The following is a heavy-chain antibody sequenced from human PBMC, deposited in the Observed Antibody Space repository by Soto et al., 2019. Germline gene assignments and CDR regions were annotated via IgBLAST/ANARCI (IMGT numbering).Heavy chain of an antibody. V-gene: IGHV4-34*01. D-gene: IGHD3-16*01. Sequence: SETLSLTCTVSGDSISSYYWSWIRQPPGTGLEWIGEINHSGSTNYNPSLKSRVTISVDTSKNQFSLKLTSVTAADTAVYYCARDRGETMYPWGYWGPGTLVTVSS. CDR2: INHSGST. CDR3: ARDRGETMYPWGY. CDR1: GDSISSYY. J-gene: IGHJ4*02.